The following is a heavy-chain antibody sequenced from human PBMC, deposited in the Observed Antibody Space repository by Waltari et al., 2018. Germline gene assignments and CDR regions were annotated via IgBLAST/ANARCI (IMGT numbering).Heavy chain of an antibody. D-gene: IGHD3-10*01. J-gene: IGHJ4*02. CDR1: GGSIGTHY. CDR3: ARDGAYYYGSGTYNARGDFFV. Sequence: QVQLQESGPGLVKPSETLSLTCTVSGGSIGTHYWSWIRQPPGKGLAWIGYMYTSGSTNYNPSLKSRVTMSVDTSKNQFSLKLSSVTAADTAVYYCARDGAYYYGSGTYNARGDFFVWGQGTLVTVSS. V-gene: IGHV4-59*11. CDR2: MYTSGST.